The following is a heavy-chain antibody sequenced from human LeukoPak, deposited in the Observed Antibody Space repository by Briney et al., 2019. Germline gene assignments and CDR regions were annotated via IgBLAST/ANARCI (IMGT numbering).Heavy chain of an antibody. J-gene: IGHJ4*02. Sequence: GGSLRLSCAASGFTFSDYAMHWVRQAPGKGLVWVAVIWFDGSETYYADSVMGRFTISRDKSKNTLFLQMNSLRADDTAVYYCAKDNMDTSSCLDYWGQGTLVTVSS. CDR3: AKDNMDTSSCLDY. V-gene: IGHV3-33*03. CDR2: IWFDGSET. D-gene: IGHD5-18*01. CDR1: GFTFSDYA.